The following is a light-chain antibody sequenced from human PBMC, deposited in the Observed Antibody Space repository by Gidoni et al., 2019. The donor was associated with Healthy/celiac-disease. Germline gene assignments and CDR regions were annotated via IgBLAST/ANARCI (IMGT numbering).Light chain of an antibody. Sequence: DIQMTQSPSSLSASVGDRVTITCRASQSISSYLNWYQLKPGKAPKLLIYAASSLQSGVPSRFSGSGSGTDFTLTISSLQPEDFATYYCQQRYSTPRFTFGPGTKSGYQT. J-gene: IGKJ3*01. V-gene: IGKV1-39*01. CDR1: QSISSY. CDR3: QQRYSTPRFT. CDR2: AAS.